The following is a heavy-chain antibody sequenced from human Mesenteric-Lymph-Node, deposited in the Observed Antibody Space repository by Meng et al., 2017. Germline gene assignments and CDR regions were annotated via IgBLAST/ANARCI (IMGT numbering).Heavy chain of an antibody. V-gene: IGHV3-21*01. D-gene: IGHD2-15*01. CDR1: GFTFSSYS. CDR2: IRSSSTSI. CDR3: ARIEAATLSAFAI. J-gene: IGHJ3*02. Sequence: GGSLRLSCAASGFTFSSYSMNWVRQAPGKGLEWVSSIRSSSTSISYADSVKGRFTISRDNAKNSLYLQMNSLRAEDTAMYYCARIEAATLSAFAIWGQGTMVTVSS.